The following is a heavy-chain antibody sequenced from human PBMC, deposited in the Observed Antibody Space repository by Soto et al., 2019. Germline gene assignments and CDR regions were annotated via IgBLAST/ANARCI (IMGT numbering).Heavy chain of an antibody. CDR3: AREVVAFQTYYFDY. Sequence: SETLSLTCTVSGGSISSGGYYWGWIRQHPGKGLEWIGYIYYSGSTYYNPSLKSRVTISVDTSKNQFSLKLSSVTAADTAVYYCAREVVAFQTYYFDYWGQGTLVTVSS. D-gene: IGHD2-2*01. J-gene: IGHJ4*02. V-gene: IGHV4-31*03. CDR2: IYYSGST. CDR1: GGSISSGGYY.